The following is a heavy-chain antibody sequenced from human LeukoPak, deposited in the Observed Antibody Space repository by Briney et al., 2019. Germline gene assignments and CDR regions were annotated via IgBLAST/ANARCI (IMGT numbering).Heavy chain of an antibody. J-gene: IGHJ6*03. Sequence: SETLSLXCTVSGGSISSYYWSWIRQPAGKGLEWIGRIYTSGSTSYNPSLKSRVTMSVDTSKNQFSLKLSSVTAADTAVYYCARDGSKRDYYYMDVWGKGTTVTVSS. CDR2: IYTSGST. V-gene: IGHV4-4*07. CDR3: ARDGSKRDYYYMDV. CDR1: GGSISSYY.